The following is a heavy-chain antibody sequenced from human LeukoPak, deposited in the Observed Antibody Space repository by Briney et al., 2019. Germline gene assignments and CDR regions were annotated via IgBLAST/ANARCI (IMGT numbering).Heavy chain of an antibody. D-gene: IGHD6-19*01. V-gene: IGHV1-18*01. CDR3: ARHPSIAVAGEIDY. CDR1: GYTFTSYG. Sequence: ASVKVSCKASGYTFTSYGISWVRQAPGQGLEWMGWISAYNGNTNYAQKLQGRVTMTTDTSTSTAYMELRSLRSDDTAVYYCARHPSIAVAGEIDYWGQGTLVTVSS. CDR2: ISAYNGNT. J-gene: IGHJ4*02.